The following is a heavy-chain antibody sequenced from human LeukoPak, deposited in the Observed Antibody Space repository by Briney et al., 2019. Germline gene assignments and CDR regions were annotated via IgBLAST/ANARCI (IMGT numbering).Heavy chain of an antibody. Sequence: SETLSLTCTVSGGSISSYYWSWIRQPPGKGLEWIGYIYYSGSTNYNPSLKSRVTISVDPSKNQFSLKLSSVTAADTAVYYCARGSGGSYRPFDYWGQGTLVIVSS. J-gene: IGHJ4*02. D-gene: IGHD3-16*02. V-gene: IGHV4-59*01. CDR3: ARGSGGSYRPFDY. CDR2: IYYSGST. CDR1: GGSISSYY.